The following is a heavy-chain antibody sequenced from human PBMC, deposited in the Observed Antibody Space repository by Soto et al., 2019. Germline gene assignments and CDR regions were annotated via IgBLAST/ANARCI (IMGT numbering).Heavy chain of an antibody. J-gene: IGHJ4*02. CDR1: GFTFSTYT. Sequence: EVQLLESGGGLVQPGGSLRLACAASGFTFSTYTMAWVRQAPGRGPEWVSGVGQDGAPYYADSVKGRFTISRDNSRSSVYLEMIALRVEDTAVYYCAKDMRPDGVWDFGHWGQGTLVTDSS. D-gene: IGHD4-17*01. CDR3: AKDMRPDGVWDFGH. V-gene: IGHV3-23*01. CDR2: VGQDGAP.